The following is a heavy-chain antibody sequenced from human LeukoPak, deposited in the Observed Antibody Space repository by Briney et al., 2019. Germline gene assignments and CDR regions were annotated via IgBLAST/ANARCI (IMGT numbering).Heavy chain of an antibody. J-gene: IGHJ4*02. CDR2: ISGSGGST. Sequence: GGSLRLSCAASGFTFSTNAMSWVRQAPGRGLEWVSGISGSGGSTYYADSVKGRFTISRDNSKNTLYLQMNSLRAEDTAVYHCAKAFSSSWYYFDYWGQGALVAVSS. CDR3: AKAFSSSWYYFDY. V-gene: IGHV3-23*01. CDR1: GFTFSTNA. D-gene: IGHD6-13*01.